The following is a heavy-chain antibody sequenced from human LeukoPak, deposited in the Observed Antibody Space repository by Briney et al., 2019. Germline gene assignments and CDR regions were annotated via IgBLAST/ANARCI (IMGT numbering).Heavy chain of an antibody. D-gene: IGHD1-14*01. V-gene: IGHV3-64*01. Sequence: GGSLRLSCAASGFTFSSYAMHWVRQAPGKGLEYVSAISSNGGSTYYANSVKGRFTISRDNSKNTLYLQMGSLRAEDMAVYYCARGTINVNHFDYWGQGTLVTVSS. J-gene: IGHJ4*02. CDR1: GFTFSSYA. CDR3: ARGTINVNHFDY. CDR2: ISSNGGST.